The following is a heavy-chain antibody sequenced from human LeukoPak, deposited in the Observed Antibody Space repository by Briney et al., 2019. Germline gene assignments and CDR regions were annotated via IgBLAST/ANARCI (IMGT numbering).Heavy chain of an antibody. D-gene: IGHD3-22*01. V-gene: IGHV1-18*01. Sequence: ASVKVSCKASGYTFTSYGISWVRQAPGQGLEWMGWISAYNGNTNYAQKLQGRVTMTTDTSTSTAYMELRSLRSDDTAVYYCARDRISYYDSSGYCDYWGQGTLVTVSS. CDR3: ARDRISYYDSSGYCDY. CDR2: ISAYNGNT. J-gene: IGHJ4*02. CDR1: GYTFTSYG.